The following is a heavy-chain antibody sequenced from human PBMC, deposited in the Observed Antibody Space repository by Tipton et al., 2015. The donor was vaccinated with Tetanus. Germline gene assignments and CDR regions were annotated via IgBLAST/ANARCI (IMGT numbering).Heavy chain of an antibody. CDR3: ARDRGNYIYYGMDV. J-gene: IGHJ6*02. Sequence: QLVQSGAEVKKPGASVKVSCKASGYTFSGYYMYWVRQAPGQGLEWVGWIDPNSGGTVYAPRFQGRVTMTRDTSISTAYMELSSLRSDDTAVYYCARDRGNYIYYGMDVWGPGTPVTVS. V-gene: IGHV1-2*02. CDR2: IDPNSGGT. CDR1: GYTFSGYY. D-gene: IGHD3-22*01.